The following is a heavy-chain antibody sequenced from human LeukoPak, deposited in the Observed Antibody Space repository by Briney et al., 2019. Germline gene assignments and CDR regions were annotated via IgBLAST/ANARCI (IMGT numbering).Heavy chain of an antibody. CDR3: AKDSVTGYFDY. Sequence: PGGALRLSCAASGFPFSSYGMHWVRQAPGKGLEGVAVISYDGSNKYYADSVKGRFTISRDNSKNTLYLQMNSLRAEDTAVYYCAKDSVTGYFDYWGQGTLVTVSS. V-gene: IGHV3-30*18. J-gene: IGHJ4*02. D-gene: IGHD2-8*02. CDR1: GFPFSSYG. CDR2: ISYDGSNK.